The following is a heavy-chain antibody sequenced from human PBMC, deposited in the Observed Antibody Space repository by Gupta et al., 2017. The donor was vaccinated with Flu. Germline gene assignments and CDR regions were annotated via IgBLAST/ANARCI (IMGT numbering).Heavy chain of an antibody. D-gene: IGHD2-8*01. CDR2: INPNTGGT. J-gene: IGHJ4*02. CDR3: ARDSSGVNYAY. V-gene: IGHV1-2*02. Sequence: LHWVRQAPGQGLEWMGWINPNTGGTNYAQKFQGRVTMTRDTSIGTTYMELSSLKSDDTAVYYCARDSSGVNYAYWGQGTLVTVSS.